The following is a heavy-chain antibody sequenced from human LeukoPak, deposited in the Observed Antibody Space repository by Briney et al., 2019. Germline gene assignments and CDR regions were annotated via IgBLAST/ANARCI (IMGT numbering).Heavy chain of an antibody. CDR2: IYYSGST. J-gene: IGHJ4*02. Sequence: PSETLSLTCAVSGGSISSGGYSWSWIRQPPGKGLEWIGYIYYSGSTNYNPSLKSRVTISVDTSKSQFSLKLSSVTAADTAVYYCARGAGWELPVCIDYWGQGTLVTVSS. V-gene: IGHV4-61*08. CDR1: GGSISSGGYS. D-gene: IGHD1-26*01. CDR3: ARGAGWELPVCIDY.